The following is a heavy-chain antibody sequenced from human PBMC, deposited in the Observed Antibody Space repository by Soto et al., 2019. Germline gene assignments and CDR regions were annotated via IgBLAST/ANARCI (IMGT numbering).Heavy chain of an antibody. J-gene: IGHJ4*02. D-gene: IGHD3-22*01. CDR1: GGSISSYY. V-gene: IGHV4-59*01. CDR2: IYYTGST. Sequence: PSETLSLTCTVSGGSISSYYWSWIRQPPGKGLEWIGFIYYTGSTSYNPSLKSRVTISMDTSKNQFSLKLSSVTAADTAVYYCASQYYYDSSGSQTFDYWGQGTQVTVSS. CDR3: ASQYYYDSSGSQTFDY.